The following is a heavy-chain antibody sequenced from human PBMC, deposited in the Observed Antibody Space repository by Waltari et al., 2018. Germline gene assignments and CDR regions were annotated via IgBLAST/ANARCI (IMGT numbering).Heavy chain of an antibody. CDR2: IDNDGSGT. Sequence: EVRLEESGGGLVQPGGSLRLSCAASGFAFSSYWMHWVRQGRGKGLVWVSRIDNDGSGTTYADSVMGRFTISRDNAKNTVYLEMNSLRAEDTAVCYCSRSPAGYSRSDYWGQGTLVTVSS. D-gene: IGHD5-18*01. V-gene: IGHV3-74*01. J-gene: IGHJ4*02. CDR1: GFAFSSYW. CDR3: SRSPAGYSRSDY.